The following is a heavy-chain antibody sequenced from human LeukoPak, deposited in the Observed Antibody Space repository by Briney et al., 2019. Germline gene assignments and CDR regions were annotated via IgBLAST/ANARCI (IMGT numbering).Heavy chain of an antibody. J-gene: IGHJ4*02. CDR3: AKCGYSYGIQCYFDY. D-gene: IGHD5-18*01. Sequence: GGSLRLSCAASGFTFSSYGMHWVRQAPGKGLEWVAVISYDGSNKYYADSVKGRFTISRDNSKNTLYLQMNSLRAGDTAVYYCAKCGYSYGIQCYFDYWGQGTLVTVSS. CDR2: ISYDGSNK. V-gene: IGHV3-30*18. CDR1: GFTFSSYG.